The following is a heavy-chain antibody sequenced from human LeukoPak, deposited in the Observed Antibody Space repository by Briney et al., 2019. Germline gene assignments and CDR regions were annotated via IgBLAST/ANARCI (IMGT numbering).Heavy chain of an antibody. V-gene: IGHV3-7*01. CDR2: IKPDGSAE. Sequence: PGGSLRLSCATSGSTFSSNWMSWVRHVPGRGLDWVANIKPDGSAEYYAASVKGRFTVSRDNAENSLYLQMNSPRVEDTAVYYCARANNSSWHNWGQGTLVTVSS. D-gene: IGHD6-13*01. CDR1: GSTFSSNW. CDR3: ARANNSSWHN. J-gene: IGHJ4*02.